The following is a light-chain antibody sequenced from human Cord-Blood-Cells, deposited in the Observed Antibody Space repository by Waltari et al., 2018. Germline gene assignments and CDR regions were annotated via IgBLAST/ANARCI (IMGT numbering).Light chain of an antibody. Sequence: QSALTQPPSASGSPGPSVTISCTGTSSDVGGYHSVSWYQQHPGKAPNLMIYEVSKRPSVVPDLFSGSKSGNTASLTVSWLQAEDDADYYCSSYAGSNNWVFGGGTKLTVL. J-gene: IGLJ3*02. CDR2: EVS. V-gene: IGLV2-8*01. CDR1: SSDVGGYHS. CDR3: SSYAGSNNWV.